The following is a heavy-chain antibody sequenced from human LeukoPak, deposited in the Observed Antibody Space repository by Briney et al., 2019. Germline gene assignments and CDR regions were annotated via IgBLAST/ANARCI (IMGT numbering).Heavy chain of an antibody. Sequence: GGSLRLSCAASGFTFSNYWMNWVRQAPGNALEWVAYIRKDGSEKYYVDSVKGRFTISRDNAKNSLYLQMNSLRAEDTAVYYCARHTSGQPFDYWGQGTMVTVSS. J-gene: IGHJ4*02. CDR1: GFTFSNYW. D-gene: IGHD6-19*01. CDR3: ARHTSGQPFDY. V-gene: IGHV3-7*03. CDR2: IRKDGSEK.